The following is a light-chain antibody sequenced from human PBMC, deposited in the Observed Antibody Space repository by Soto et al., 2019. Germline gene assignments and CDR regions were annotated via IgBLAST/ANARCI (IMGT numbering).Light chain of an antibody. J-gene: IGKJ5*01. CDR2: ATS. CDR1: QGISRW. Sequence: DIQMTQSPSSVSASVGDRVTITCRASQGISRWLAWYQQKPGKAPKFLIYATSSFQSGVPSRFSGSGSGTDFTLTISRLQPEDFATYYCQQANSFPITFGQGTRLEIK. V-gene: IGKV1-12*01. CDR3: QQANSFPIT.